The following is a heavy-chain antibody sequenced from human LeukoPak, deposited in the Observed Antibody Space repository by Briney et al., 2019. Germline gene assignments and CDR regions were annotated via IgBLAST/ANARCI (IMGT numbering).Heavy chain of an antibody. D-gene: IGHD3-9*01. V-gene: IGHV1-18*01. CDR2: ISAYNGNT. CDR1: GYTFTSYG. Sequence: ASVKVSCKASGYTFTSYGISWVRQAPGQGLEWMGWISAYNGNTNYAQKLQGRVTMTTDTSTSTAYMELRSLRSDDTAVYYCARVGPSPLGAHYDILTGYLPFDYWGQGTLVTVSS. CDR3: ARVGPSPLGAHYDILTGYLPFDY. J-gene: IGHJ4*02.